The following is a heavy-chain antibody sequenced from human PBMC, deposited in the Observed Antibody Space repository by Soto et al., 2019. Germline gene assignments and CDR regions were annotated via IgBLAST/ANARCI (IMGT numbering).Heavy chain of an antibody. Sequence: QVQLVESGGGVVQPGRSLRLSCAASGFTFSSYGMHWVRQAPGKGLEWVAVISYDGSNKYYADSVKGRFTISRDNSKNTLYLQMNSLRAEDTAVYYCAKGGRGDYAGYGMDVWGQGTTFTVSS. J-gene: IGHJ6*02. V-gene: IGHV3-30*18. D-gene: IGHD2-21*02. CDR1: GFTFSSYG. CDR3: AKGGRGDYAGYGMDV. CDR2: ISYDGSNK.